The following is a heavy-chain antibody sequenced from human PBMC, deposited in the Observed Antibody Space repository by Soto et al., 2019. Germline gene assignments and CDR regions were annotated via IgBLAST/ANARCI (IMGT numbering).Heavy chain of an antibody. V-gene: IGHV4-59*01. D-gene: IGHD3-16*01. CDR2: VFYGGT. Sequence: PSETLSLTCSVSGRSMSSNYWSWIRQSPDKGLEWLGYVFYGGTDYNPSLGGRLSMSVETSTSQFSLKSPSVIVADTAVYYCESYRGALYLESWGQGIRVTVSS. CDR3: ESYRGALYLES. J-gene: IGHJ4*02. CDR1: GRSMSSNY.